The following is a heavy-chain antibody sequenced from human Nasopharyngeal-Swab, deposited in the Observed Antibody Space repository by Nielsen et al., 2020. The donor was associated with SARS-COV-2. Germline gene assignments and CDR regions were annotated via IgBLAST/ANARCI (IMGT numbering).Heavy chain of an antibody. Sequence: SLKISCAASGFTFDDYAMHWVRQAPGKGLEWVSSISWNSVSIGYADSVKGRFTISRDNAKNSLYLQMNSLRAEDTALYYCAKGIAAAGSRCLDYWGQGTLVTVSS. V-gene: IGHV3-9*01. CDR1: GFTFDDYA. D-gene: IGHD6-13*01. CDR2: ISWNSVSI. J-gene: IGHJ4*02. CDR3: AKGIAAAGSRCLDY.